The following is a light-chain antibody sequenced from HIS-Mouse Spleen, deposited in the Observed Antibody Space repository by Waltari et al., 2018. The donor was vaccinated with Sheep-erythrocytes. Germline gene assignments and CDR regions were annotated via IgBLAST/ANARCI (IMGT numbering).Light chain of an antibody. V-gene: IGKV3-20*01. CDR2: GAS. CDR3: QQYGSSRQQTFT. J-gene: IGKJ3*01. Sequence: EIVLTQSPGTLSFSLGERATLSCRSSQSVSSSYLAWYQQKPGQAPRLLIYGASSRATGIPDRFSGSGSGTDFTLTISRLEPEDFAVYYCQQYGSSRQQTFTFGPGTKVDIK. CDR1: QSVSSSY.